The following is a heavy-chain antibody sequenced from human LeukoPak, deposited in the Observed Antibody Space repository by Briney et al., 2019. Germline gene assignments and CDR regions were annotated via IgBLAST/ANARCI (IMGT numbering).Heavy chain of an antibody. CDR2: INHSGST. D-gene: IGHD6-6*01. J-gene: IGHJ4*02. CDR3: ARGWGYSSSSYFDY. Sequence: SETLSLTCTVSGGSISSYYWSWIRQPPGKGLEWIGEINHSGSTNYNPSLKSRVTISVDTSKNQFSLKLSSVTAADTAVYYCARGWGYSSSSYFDYWGQGTLVTVSS. CDR1: GGSISSYY. V-gene: IGHV4-34*01.